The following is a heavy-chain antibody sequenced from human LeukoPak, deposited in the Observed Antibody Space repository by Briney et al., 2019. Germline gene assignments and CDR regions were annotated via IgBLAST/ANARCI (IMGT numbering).Heavy chain of an antibody. CDR2: IYYSGST. J-gene: IGHJ4*02. CDR3: ARAYYGSGNFYFDY. V-gene: IGHV4-31*01. D-gene: IGHD3-10*01. Sequence: SQTLSLTCTVSGGSISSGGYYWSWIRQHPGKGLEWIGYIYYSGSTYYNPSLRSQVTISVDTSKNQFSLKLSSVTAADTAVYYCARAYYGSGNFYFDYWGQGTLVTVSS. CDR1: GGSISSGGYY.